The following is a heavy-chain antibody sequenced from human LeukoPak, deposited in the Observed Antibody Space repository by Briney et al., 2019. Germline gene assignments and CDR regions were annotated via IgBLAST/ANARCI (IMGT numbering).Heavy chain of an antibody. Sequence: QAGGSLRLSCAASGFTFSSSAMSWVRQAPGKGLEWVSAISGSGGSTYYADSVKGRFTISRDNSKNTLYLQMNSLRAEDTAVYYCAKVRAMIVVGYFDYWGQGTLVTVSS. CDR3: AKVRAMIVVGYFDY. CDR2: ISGSGGST. CDR1: GFTFSSSA. V-gene: IGHV3-23*01. J-gene: IGHJ4*02. D-gene: IGHD3-22*01.